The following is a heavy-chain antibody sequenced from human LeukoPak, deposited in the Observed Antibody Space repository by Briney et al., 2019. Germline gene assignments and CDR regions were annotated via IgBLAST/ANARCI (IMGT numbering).Heavy chain of an antibody. J-gene: IGHJ6*03. CDR3: ARELTAYYYYYMDV. CDR1: GGSISTTSYY. CDR2: LYYNGIT. D-gene: IGHD3-9*01. Sequence: PSETLSLTCNVSGGSISTTSYYCGWIRQPPRKGLEWIGTLYYNGITYYNPSLKSRVTISVDTSKNHFSLKLSSVTAADTAVYYCARELTAYYYYYMDVWGKGTTVTISS. V-gene: IGHV4-39*02.